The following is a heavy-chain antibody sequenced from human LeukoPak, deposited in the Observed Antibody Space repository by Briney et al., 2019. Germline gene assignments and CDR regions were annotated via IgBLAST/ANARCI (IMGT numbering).Heavy chain of an antibody. D-gene: IGHD2-2*01. J-gene: IGHJ6*02. Sequence: SETLSLTCAVYGGSFSGYDWSGIRQPPGKGMEWIGEINHSGSTNYNPSLKSRVTISVDTSKNQFSLKLSSVTAADTAVYYCARFVSPRDIVVVPAAKPAYGMDVWGQGTTVTVSS. CDR3: ARFVSPRDIVVVPAAKPAYGMDV. CDR2: INHSGST. CDR1: GGSFSGYD. V-gene: IGHV4-34*01.